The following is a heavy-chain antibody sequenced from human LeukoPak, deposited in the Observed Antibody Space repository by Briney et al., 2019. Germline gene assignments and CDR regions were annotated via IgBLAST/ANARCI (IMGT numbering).Heavy chain of an antibody. J-gene: IGHJ4*02. CDR3: ARRRSGSFFDY. CDR2: IYYSGST. CDR1: GGSISSSSYY. Sequence: SETLSLTCTVSGGSISSSSYYWGWIRQPPGKGLEWIGSIYYSGSTYYNPSLKSRVTISVDTSKNQFSLRLSSVTAADTAVYYCARRRSGSFFDYWGQGTLVTVSS. D-gene: IGHD1-26*01. V-gene: IGHV4-39*01.